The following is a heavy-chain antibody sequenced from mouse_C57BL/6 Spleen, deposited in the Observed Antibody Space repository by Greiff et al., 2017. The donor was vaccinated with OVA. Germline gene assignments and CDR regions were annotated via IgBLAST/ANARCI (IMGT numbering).Heavy chain of an antibody. CDR3: ARSAYGTLYAMDY. CDR2: IDPSDSYT. CDR1: GYTFTSYW. V-gene: IGHV1-69*01. D-gene: IGHD1-1*01. Sequence: VQLQQPGAELVMPGASVKLSCKASGYTFTSYWMHWVKQRPGQGLEWIGEIDPSDSYTNYNQKFKGKSTLTVDNSSSTAYMQLSSLTSEDSAVYYCARSAYGTLYAMDYWGQGTSVTVSS. J-gene: IGHJ4*01.